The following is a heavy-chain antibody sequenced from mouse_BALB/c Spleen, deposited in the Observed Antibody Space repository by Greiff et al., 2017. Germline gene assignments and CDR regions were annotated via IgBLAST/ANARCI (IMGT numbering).Heavy chain of an antibody. CDR3: ARGGDGYYVSWYFDV. CDR2: ISSGGST. V-gene: IGHV5-6-5*01. D-gene: IGHD2-3*01. Sequence: EVKVEESGGGLVKPGGSLKLSCAASGFTFSSYAMSWVRQTPEKRLEWVASISSGGSTYYPDSVKGRFTISRDNARNILYLQMSSLRSEDTAMYYGARGGDGYYVSWYFDVWGAGTTVTVSS. J-gene: IGHJ1*01. CDR1: GFTFSSYA.